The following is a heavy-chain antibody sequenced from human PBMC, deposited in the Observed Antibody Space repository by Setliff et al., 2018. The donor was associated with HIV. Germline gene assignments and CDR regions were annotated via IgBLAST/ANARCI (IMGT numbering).Heavy chain of an antibody. CDR1: GGSFSGYY. CDR3: ARGHFYDTNGYYLRPFDI. V-gene: IGHV4-34*01. Sequence: SETLSLTCAIYGGSFSGYYWSWIRQPPGKGPEWIGEINHSGSTNCNPSLKSRVTMAVDTSKSQFSLKLTSVTAADTAVYYCARGHFYDTNGYYLRPFDIWGQGTMVT. CDR2: INHSGST. J-gene: IGHJ3*02. D-gene: IGHD3-22*01.